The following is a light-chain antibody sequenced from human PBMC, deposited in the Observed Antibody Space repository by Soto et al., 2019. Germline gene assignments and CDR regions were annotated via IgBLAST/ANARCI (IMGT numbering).Light chain of an antibody. Sequence: DIQLTQSPSSLSASVGDRFTIAFRASQSIRSYLNWYQQKPGKAPKLLIYAASSLQTGVSSRFSGSGSGTDFTLTISNLQPEDFATYYCQQTSSTPTFGGGTKVDIK. CDR3: QQTSSTPT. CDR2: AAS. J-gene: IGKJ4*01. CDR1: QSIRSY. V-gene: IGKV1-39*01.